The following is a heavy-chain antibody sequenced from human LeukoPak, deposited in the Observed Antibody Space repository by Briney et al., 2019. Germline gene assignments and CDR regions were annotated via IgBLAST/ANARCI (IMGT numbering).Heavy chain of an antibody. CDR3: ATTLPTTVTTGGY. J-gene: IGHJ4*02. D-gene: IGHD4-17*01. CDR2: ISSSNTYI. Sequence: GGSLRLSCAASGFTFSTYNMNWVRQAPGKGLEWVSSISSSNTYIYYSDSVKGPFTISRDNAKNSLYLQMNSLRAEDTAVYYCATTLPTTVTTGGYWGQGTLVTVSS. CDR1: GFTFSTYN. V-gene: IGHV3-21*01.